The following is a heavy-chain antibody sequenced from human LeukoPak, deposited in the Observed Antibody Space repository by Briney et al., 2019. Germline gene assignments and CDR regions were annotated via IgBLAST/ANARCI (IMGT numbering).Heavy chain of an antibody. CDR2: IIPIFGTA. CDR3: ARTFRAAADYYYYYYMDV. J-gene: IGHJ6*03. V-gene: IGHV1-69*01. CDR1: GGTFSSYA. Sequence: VASVKVSCKASGGTFSSYAISWVRQAPGQGLEWMGGIIPIFGTANYAQKFQGRVTITADESTSTAYMELSSLRSEDTAVYYCARTFRAAADYYYYYYMDVWGKGTTVTVSS. D-gene: IGHD6-13*01.